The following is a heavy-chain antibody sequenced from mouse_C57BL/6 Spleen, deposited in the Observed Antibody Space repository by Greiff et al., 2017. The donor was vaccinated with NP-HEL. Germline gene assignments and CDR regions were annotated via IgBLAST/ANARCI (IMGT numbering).Heavy chain of an antibody. Sequence: VQLQQSGAELVKPGASVKMSCKASGYTFTSYWITWVKQRPGQGLEWIGDIYPGSGSTNYNEKFKSKATLTVDTSSSTAYMQLSSLTSEDSAVYYGARGPDYDGMDYWGQGTSVTVSS. CDR2: IYPGSGST. CDR1: GYTFTSYW. J-gene: IGHJ4*01. V-gene: IGHV1-55*01. CDR3: ARGPDYDGMDY.